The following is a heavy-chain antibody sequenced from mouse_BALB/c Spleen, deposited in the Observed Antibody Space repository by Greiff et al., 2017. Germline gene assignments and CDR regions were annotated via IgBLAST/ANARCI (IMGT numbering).Heavy chain of an antibody. CDR1: GFTFSSFG. V-gene: IGHV5-17*02. Sequence: DVMLVESGGGLVQPGGSRKLSCAASGFTFSSFGMHWVRQAPEKGLEWVAYISSGSSTIYYADTVKGRFTISRDNPKNTLFLQMTSLRSEDTAMYYCARSKRITIDYWGQGTTLTVSS. J-gene: IGHJ2*01. CDR3: ARSKRITIDY. CDR2: ISSGSSTI. D-gene: IGHD2-4*01.